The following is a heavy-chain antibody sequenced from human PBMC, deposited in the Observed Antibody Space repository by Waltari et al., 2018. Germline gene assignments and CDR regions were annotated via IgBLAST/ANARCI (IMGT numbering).Heavy chain of an antibody. V-gene: IGHV1-69*08. CDR1: GGTFSSYA. Sequence: QVQLVQSGAEVKKPGSSVKVSCKASGGTFSSYAISWVRQAPGQGLEWMGRIIPIFGTANYAQKFQGRVTITADKSTSTAYMELSSLRSEDTAVYYCAREISAITMIVVVITNYWYFDLWGRGTLVTVSS. D-gene: IGHD3-22*01. CDR2: IIPIFGTA. CDR3: AREISAITMIVVVITNYWYFDL. J-gene: IGHJ2*01.